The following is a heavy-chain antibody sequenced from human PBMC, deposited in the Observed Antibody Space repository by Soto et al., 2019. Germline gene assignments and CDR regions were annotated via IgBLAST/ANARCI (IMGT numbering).Heavy chain of an antibody. CDR3: ARQGSSWYAEYYYYGMDV. V-gene: IGHV4-59*08. J-gene: IGHJ6*02. D-gene: IGHD6-13*01. CDR2: IYYSGST. CDR1: GGSFSGYY. Sequence: SETLSLSCAVYGGSFSGYYWSWIRQPPGKGLEWIGYIYYSGSTNYNPSLKSRVTISVDTSKNQFSLKLSSVTAADTAVYYCARQGSSWYAEYYYYGMDVWGQGTTVTVSS.